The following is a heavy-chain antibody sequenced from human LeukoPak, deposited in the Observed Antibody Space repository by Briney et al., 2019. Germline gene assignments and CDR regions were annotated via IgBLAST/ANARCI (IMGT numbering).Heavy chain of an antibody. CDR1: GFTFSSYW. CDR2: IVSDGSNT. V-gene: IGHV3-74*01. Sequence: GGSLRLSCAASGFTFSSYWMNWVRHVPGKGLVWVSRIVSDGSNTNYADSVKGRFTISRDNAKNTLYLQMNSLRVVDTAVYYCARGRPHGNDYWGQGTLVTVSS. J-gene: IGHJ4*02. D-gene: IGHD4-23*01. CDR3: ARGRPHGNDY.